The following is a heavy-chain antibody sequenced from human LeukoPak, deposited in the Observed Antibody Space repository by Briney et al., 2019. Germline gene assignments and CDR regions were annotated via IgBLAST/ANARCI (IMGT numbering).Heavy chain of an antibody. J-gene: IGHJ4*02. Sequence: PGGSLRLSCAASGFSLSAYGMDWARQAPGKGLEWVALTSSDGSSRYAESVKGRFTISRDNSKNTVFLQMNTLSHEDTATYYCARDRQWLVRHFFDFWGQGTLVTVSS. D-gene: IGHD6-19*01. CDR2: TSSDGSSR. CDR1: GFSLSAYG. V-gene: IGHV3-30*03. CDR3: ARDRQWLVRHFFDF.